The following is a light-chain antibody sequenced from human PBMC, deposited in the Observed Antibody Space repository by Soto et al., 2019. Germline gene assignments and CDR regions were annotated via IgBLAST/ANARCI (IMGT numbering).Light chain of an antibody. CDR3: SSYTSTSTV. CDR2: EVT. CDR1: SSDGDDYKD. J-gene: IGLJ1*01. V-gene: IGLV2-14*01. Sequence: QSALTQPASVSXSPGQSITISCTGISSDGDDYKDVSWYQQHPGKAPKLMIYEVTYRPSGVSNRFSGSKSGNTASLTISGLQAEDEADYYCSSYTSTSTVFGTGTKVTVL.